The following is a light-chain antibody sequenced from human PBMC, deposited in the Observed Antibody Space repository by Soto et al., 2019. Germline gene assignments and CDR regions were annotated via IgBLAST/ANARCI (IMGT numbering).Light chain of an antibody. Sequence: QSVLTQPPSASGTPGQWVTISCSGSSSNIGSNYVYWYQQLPGTAPKLLIYRNNQRPSGVPDRFSGYKSGTSASLAISGLRSEDEANYDCAAWDDSLSGVVFGGGTKLTVL. CDR3: AAWDDSLSGVV. V-gene: IGLV1-47*01. J-gene: IGLJ3*02. CDR1: SSNIGSNY. CDR2: RNN.